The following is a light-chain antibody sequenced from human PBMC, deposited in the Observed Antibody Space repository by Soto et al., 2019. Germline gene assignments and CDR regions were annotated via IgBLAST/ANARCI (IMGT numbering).Light chain of an antibody. CDR1: SSDVGTYNL. Sequence: QSALTQPASVSGSPGQSITISCTGTSSDVGTYNLVSWYQQDPGRAPKLIIFEVNKRPSGVSNRFSGSKSDNTASLTISGLQAEDESHFYCCSYAGNSTYVFGTGTKVTVL. CDR3: CSYAGNSTYV. CDR2: EVN. V-gene: IGLV2-23*02. J-gene: IGLJ1*01.